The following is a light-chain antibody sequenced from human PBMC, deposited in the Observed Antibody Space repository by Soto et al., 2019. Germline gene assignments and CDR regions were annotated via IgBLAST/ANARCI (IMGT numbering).Light chain of an antibody. J-gene: IGLJ2*01. CDR2: EGS. CDR3: CSYAGSSTFDVV. V-gene: IGLV2-23*03. CDR1: SSDVGSYNL. Sequence: QSALTQPASVSGSPGQSITISCTGTSSDVGSYNLVSWYQQHPGKAPELMIYEGSKRPSGVSNRFSGSKSGNTASLTISGLQAEDESDYYCCSYAGSSTFDVVFGRGTKLTVL.